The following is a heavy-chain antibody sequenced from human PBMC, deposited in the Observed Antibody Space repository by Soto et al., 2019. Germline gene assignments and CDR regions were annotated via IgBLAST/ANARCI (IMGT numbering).Heavy chain of an antibody. CDR1: GFTFSSYS. CDR3: ARRNPVRGVVYYYYMDV. J-gene: IGHJ6*03. D-gene: IGHD3-10*01. Sequence: EVQLVESGGGLVQPGGSLRLSCAASGFTFSSYSMNWVRQAPGKGLEWVSYISSSSSTIYYADSVKGRFTISRDKAKNSLYRQMNRLRAEDTAVYYCARRNPVRGVVYYYYMDVWGKGTTDTVSS. V-gene: IGHV3-48*01. CDR2: ISSSSSTI.